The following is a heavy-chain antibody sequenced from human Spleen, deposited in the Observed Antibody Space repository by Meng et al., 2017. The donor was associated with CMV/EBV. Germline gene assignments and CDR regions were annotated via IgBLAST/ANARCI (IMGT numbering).Heavy chain of an antibody. CDR3: AANAH. J-gene: IGHJ4*02. CDR2: IYYSGST. D-gene: IGHD1-1*01. V-gene: IGHV4-39*01. Sequence: SETLSLTCTVSGGSIGSSSYYWGWIRQPPGKGLEWIGSIYYSGSTYYNPSLKSRVTISVDTSKNQFSLKLSSVTAADTAVYYCAANAHWGQGTLVTVSS. CDR1: GGSIGSSSYY.